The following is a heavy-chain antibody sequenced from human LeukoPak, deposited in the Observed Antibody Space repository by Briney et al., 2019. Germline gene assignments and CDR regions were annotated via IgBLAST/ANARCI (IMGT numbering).Heavy chain of an antibody. CDR3: ARVIYYDSSGYYDY. CDR2: FTTYNGNT. V-gene: IGHV1-18*01. D-gene: IGHD3-22*01. J-gene: IGHJ4*02. CDR1: GYTFTDFG. Sequence: ASVKVSCKTSGYTFTDFGINWVRQAPGQGLEWMGRFTTYNGNTNYAQKFQGRVTMTTDTSTTTAYLEVTSLRSDDTAVYYCARVIYYDSSGYYDYWGQGTLVTVSS.